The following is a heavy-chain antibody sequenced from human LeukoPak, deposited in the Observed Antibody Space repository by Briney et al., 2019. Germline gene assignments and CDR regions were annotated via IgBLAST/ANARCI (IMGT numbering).Heavy chain of an antibody. CDR1: GFTVSSNY. J-gene: IGHJ4*02. CDR2: IYSGGRT. D-gene: IGHD6-13*01. CDR3: ARDLIAAGKDAFDY. V-gene: IGHV3-53*01. Sequence: GGSLRLSCAASGFTVSSNYMSWVRQAPGKGLEWVSGIYSGGRTYYADSEKGRFTISRDNSKNTLYLQMNSLRAEDTAVYYCARDLIAAGKDAFDYWGQGTLVTVSS.